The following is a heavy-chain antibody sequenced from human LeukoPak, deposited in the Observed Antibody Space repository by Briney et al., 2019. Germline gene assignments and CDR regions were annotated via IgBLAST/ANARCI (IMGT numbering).Heavy chain of an antibody. J-gene: IGHJ4*02. CDR1: GFTVSSNY. V-gene: IGHV3-66*04. D-gene: IGHD3-16*01. CDR3: ASQRLGGFGRSDY. CDR2: IYSGGST. Sequence: GGSLRLSCAASGFTVSSNYMSWVRQAPGKGLEWVSVIYSGGSTYYAASVKGRFTISRDNSNNTLYLQMNSLRAEDTAVYYCASQRLGGFGRSDYWGQGTLVTVSS.